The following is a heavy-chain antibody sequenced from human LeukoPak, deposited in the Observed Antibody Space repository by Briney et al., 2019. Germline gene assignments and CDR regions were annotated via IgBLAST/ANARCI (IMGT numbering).Heavy chain of an antibody. CDR1: GFTFSSYA. CDR2: ISGSGGST. Sequence: PGGSLRLSCAASGFTFSSYAMSWVRQAPGKGLEWVSAISGSGGSTYYADSVKGRSTISRDNSKNTLYLQMNSLRAEDTAVYYCAKKGSGGSYSSSPLGYFDYWGQGTLVTVSS. D-gene: IGHD6-6*01. V-gene: IGHV3-23*01. J-gene: IGHJ4*02. CDR3: AKKGSGGSYSSSPLGYFDY.